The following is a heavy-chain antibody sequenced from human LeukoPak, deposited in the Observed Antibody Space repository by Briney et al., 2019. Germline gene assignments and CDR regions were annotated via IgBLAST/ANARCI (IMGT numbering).Heavy chain of an antibody. Sequence: SETLSLTCTVSGGSIRGYFWSWIRQPPGKGLEWIGSINYSGSTYYNPSLKSRVTISVDTSKNQFSLKLSSVTAADTAVYYCAREGDSGSFAIWGQGTMVTVSS. CDR1: GGSIRGYF. V-gene: IGHV4-59*05. D-gene: IGHD1-26*01. CDR2: INYSGST. CDR3: AREGDSGSFAI. J-gene: IGHJ3*02.